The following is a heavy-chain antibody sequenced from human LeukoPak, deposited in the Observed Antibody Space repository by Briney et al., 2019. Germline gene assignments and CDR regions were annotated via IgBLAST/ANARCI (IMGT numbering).Heavy chain of an antibody. CDR1: GYTFTSYD. V-gene: IGHV1-8*01. J-gene: IGHJ6*03. Sequence: GASVKVSCKASGYTFTSYDINWVRQATGQGLEWMGWMNPNSGNTGYAQKFQGRVTMTRNTSISTAYMELSSLRSEDTAVYYSARSVVVVPAAIISYYYYYYMDVWGKGTTVTISS. CDR2: MNPNSGNT. CDR3: ARSVVVVPAAIISYYYYYYMDV. D-gene: IGHD2-2*01.